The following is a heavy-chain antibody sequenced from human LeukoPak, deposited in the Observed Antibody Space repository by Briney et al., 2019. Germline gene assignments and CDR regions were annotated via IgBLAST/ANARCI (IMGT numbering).Heavy chain of an antibody. V-gene: IGHV4-59*08. CDR2: IYYSGST. J-gene: IGHJ4*02. D-gene: IGHD3-10*01. CDR1: GGSISGYY. Sequence: SETLSLTCPVSGGSISGYYWNWIRQSPDKGLEWIGHIYYSGSTNYNPSLKSRVTISVDTSKNQFSLKLTSVTAADAAVYYCARHYMVRGATRYCFDYWGQGTLVSVSS. CDR3: ARHYMVRGATRYCFDY.